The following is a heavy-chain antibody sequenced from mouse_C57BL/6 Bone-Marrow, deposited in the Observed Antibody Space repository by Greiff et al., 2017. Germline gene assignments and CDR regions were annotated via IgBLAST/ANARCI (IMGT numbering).Heavy chain of an antibody. D-gene: IGHD1-1*01. CDR1: GYTFTSYW. CDR2: INPSSGYT. J-gene: IGHJ3*02. Sequence: QVQLQQSGAELAKPGASVKLSCKASGYTFTSYWMHWVKQRPGQGLEWIGYINPSSGYTKYNQKFKDKATLPADKSSSTAYMQLSSLTYEDSAVYYCARGYGRVWGQGTLVTVSA. CDR3: ARGYGRV. V-gene: IGHV1-7*01.